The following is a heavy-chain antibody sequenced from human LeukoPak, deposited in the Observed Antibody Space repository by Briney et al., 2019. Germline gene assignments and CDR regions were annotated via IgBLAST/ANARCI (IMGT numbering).Heavy chain of an antibody. Sequence: ASVKVSCKASGYTFTGYYMHWVRQAPGQGLELMGRINPNSGGTNYAQKFQGRVTMTRDTSISTAYMELSRLRSDDTAVYYCARVGAVAVLYYFDYWGQGTLVIVSS. CDR1: GYTFTGYY. V-gene: IGHV1-2*06. J-gene: IGHJ4*02. CDR2: INPNSGGT. CDR3: ARVGAVAVLYYFDY. D-gene: IGHD6-19*01.